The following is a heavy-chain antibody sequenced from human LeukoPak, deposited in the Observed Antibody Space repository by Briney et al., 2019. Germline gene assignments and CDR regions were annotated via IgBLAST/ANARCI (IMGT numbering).Heavy chain of an antibody. CDR1: GFTFSSYS. Sequence: GGSLRLSCAASGFTFSSYSMNWVRQAPGKGLEWVSYISSSSSTIYYADSVKGRFTISRDNAKNSLYLQMNTLRAEDTAVYYCARDPPMGMTTVTNWFDPWGQGTLVTVSS. D-gene: IGHD4-11*01. J-gene: IGHJ5*02. CDR2: ISSSSSTI. V-gene: IGHV3-48*01. CDR3: ARDPPMGMTTVTNWFDP.